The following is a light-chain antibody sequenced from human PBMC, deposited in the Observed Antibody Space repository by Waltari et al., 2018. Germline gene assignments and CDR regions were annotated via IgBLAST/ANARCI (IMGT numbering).Light chain of an antibody. V-gene: IGKV3-15*01. CDR2: GTS. CDR1: QSINRN. J-gene: IGKJ5*01. Sequence: EIVMKQSQGTLSVSPGERATLACRASQSINRNLAWYQQKSGQAPRLLIYGTSTRATGIPARFSGSGSGTEFSLTISSLQSVDFAVYYCQQYNVWTDTYGHRTRLEIK. CDR3: QQYNVWTDT.